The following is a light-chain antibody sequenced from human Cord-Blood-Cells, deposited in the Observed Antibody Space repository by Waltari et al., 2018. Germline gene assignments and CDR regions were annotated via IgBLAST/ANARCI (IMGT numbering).Light chain of an antibody. Sequence: DIQMTQSPSSLSASVGDRVTITCRASQSISSYLNWYQQKPGTAPKLLIYAASSLQSGVPYRFSGSGSGTDFTLTISSRQPEDFATYYCQQRYSTLTLGGGTKVELK. CDR3: QQRYSTLT. CDR2: AAS. CDR1: QSISSY. J-gene: IGKJ4*01. V-gene: IGKV1-39*01.